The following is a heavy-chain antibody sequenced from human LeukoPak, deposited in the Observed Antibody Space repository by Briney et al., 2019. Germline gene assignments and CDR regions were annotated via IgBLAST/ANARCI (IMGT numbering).Heavy chain of an antibody. J-gene: IGHJ5*02. Sequence: GASVKVSCKASGYTFTSYGISWVRQAPGQGLEWMGWISAYNGNTNYAQKLQGRVTMTTDTSTSTAYMELRSLRSDDTAVYYCARDHRALMVTPPNWFDPWGQGTLVTVSP. D-gene: IGHD5-18*01. CDR2: ISAYNGNT. CDR3: ARDHRALMVTPPNWFDP. V-gene: IGHV1-18*01. CDR1: GYTFTSYG.